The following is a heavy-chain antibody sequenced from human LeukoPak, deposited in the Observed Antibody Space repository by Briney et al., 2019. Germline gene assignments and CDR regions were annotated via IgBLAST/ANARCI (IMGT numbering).Heavy chain of an antibody. CDR1: GGSISSSSYY. V-gene: IGHV4-39*01. Sequence: KPSETLSLTCTVSGGSISSSSYYWVWIRQPPGKGLEWIGSIYYSGSTYYNPSLKSRVTISVDTSKNQFSLNLSSVTAADTAVYYCARPAIYSSSSFDYWGQGTLVTVSS. J-gene: IGHJ4*02. D-gene: IGHD6-6*01. CDR3: ARPAIYSSSSFDY. CDR2: IYYSGST.